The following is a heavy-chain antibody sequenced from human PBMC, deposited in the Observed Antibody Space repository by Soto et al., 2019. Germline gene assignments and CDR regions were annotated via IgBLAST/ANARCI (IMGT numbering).Heavy chain of an antibody. V-gene: IGHV3-30*18. J-gene: IGHJ5*02. D-gene: IGHD3-10*02. CDR1: GFTFSSYG. Sequence: QVQLVESGGGVVQPGRSLRLSCAASGFTFSSYGMHWVRQAPGKGLEWAAVISYDGSNKYYADSVKGRFTISRDNSKNTLYLQMNSLRAEDTAVYYCAKDTYVSRAGNWFDPWGQGTLVTVSS. CDR3: AKDTYVSRAGNWFDP. CDR2: ISYDGSNK.